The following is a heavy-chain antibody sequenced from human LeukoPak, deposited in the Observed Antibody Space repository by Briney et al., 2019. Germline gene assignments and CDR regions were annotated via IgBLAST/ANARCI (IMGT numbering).Heavy chain of an antibody. V-gene: IGHV4-59*01. CDR3: ARVTPYDRFQTPYYYYYMDV. CDR1: GGSISSYY. Sequence: PSETLSLTCTVSGGSISSYYWSWIRQPPGKGLEWIGYIYYSGSTNYNPSLKSRVTISVDTPKNQFSLKLSSVTAADTAVYYCARVTPYDRFQTPYYYYYMDVWGKGTTVTVSS. D-gene: IGHD3-3*01. J-gene: IGHJ6*03. CDR2: IYYSGST.